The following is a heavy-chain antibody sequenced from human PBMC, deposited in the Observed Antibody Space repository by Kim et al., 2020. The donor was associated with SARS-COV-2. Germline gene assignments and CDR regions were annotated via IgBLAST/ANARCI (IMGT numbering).Heavy chain of an antibody. CDR2: ISAYNGNT. D-gene: IGHD6-13*01. Sequence: ASVKVSCKASGYTFTSYGISWVRQAPGQGLEWMGWISAYNGNTNYAQKLQGRVTMTTDTSTSTAYMELRSLRSDDTAVYYCARDPYSSSWYELDYWGQGTLVTVSS. V-gene: IGHV1-18*01. CDR1: GYTFTSYG. J-gene: IGHJ4*02. CDR3: ARDPYSSSWYELDY.